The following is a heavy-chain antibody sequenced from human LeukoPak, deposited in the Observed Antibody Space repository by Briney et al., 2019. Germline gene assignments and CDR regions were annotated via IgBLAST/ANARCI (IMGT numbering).Heavy chain of an antibody. J-gene: IGHJ4*02. Sequence: GGSLRLSCAASGFTFSSYAMSWVRQAPGKGLEWVSAISGSGGSTYYADSVKGRFTISRDNSKNTLYLQMNSLRAEDTAVYYCAKTSITMVRGPYYFDYWGQGTLVTASS. CDR2: ISGSGGST. CDR1: GFTFSSYA. CDR3: AKTSITMVRGPYYFDY. D-gene: IGHD3-10*01. V-gene: IGHV3-23*01.